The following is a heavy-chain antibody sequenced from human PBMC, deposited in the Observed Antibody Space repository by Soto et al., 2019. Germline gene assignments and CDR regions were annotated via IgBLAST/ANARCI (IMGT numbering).Heavy chain of an antibody. V-gene: IGHV4-39*01. CDR2: IYYSGST. J-gene: IGHJ4*02. CDR3: ARRVAVAGYFDY. Sequence: SETLSLTCTVSGGSISSSSYYWGWIRQPPGKGLEWIGSIYYSGSTYYNPSLKSRVTISVDTSKNQFSLKLSSVTAADTAVYYCARRVAVAGYFDYWGQGTLVTVSS. D-gene: IGHD6-19*01. CDR1: GGSISSSSYY.